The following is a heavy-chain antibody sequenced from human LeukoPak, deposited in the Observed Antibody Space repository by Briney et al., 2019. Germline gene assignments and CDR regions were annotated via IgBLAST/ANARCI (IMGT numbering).Heavy chain of an antibody. CDR2: ISGSGGST. Sequence: GGSLRLSFAASRFTFSSYAMSWVRQAPGKGLEWVSAISGSGGSTYYADSVKGRFTISRDNSKNTLYLQMNSLRAEDTAVYYCYIPYYDTSAYKGYWGQGTLVTVSS. J-gene: IGHJ4*02. CDR3: YIPYYDTSAYKGY. CDR1: RFTFSSYA. D-gene: IGHD3-22*01. V-gene: IGHV3-23*01.